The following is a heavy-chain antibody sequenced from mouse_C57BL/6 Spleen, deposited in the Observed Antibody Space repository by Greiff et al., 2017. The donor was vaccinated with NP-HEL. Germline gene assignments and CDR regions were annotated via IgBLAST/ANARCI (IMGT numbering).Heavy chain of an antibody. CDR3: ARTVYDGFPDY. CDR1: GYTFTDYE. Sequence: VKLQESGAELVRPGASVTLSCKASGYTFTDYEMHWVKQTPVHGLEWIGAIDPETGGTAYNQKFKGKAILTADKSSSTAYMELRSLTSEDSAVYYCARTVYDGFPDYWGQGTTLTVSS. J-gene: IGHJ2*01. D-gene: IGHD2-3*01. CDR2: IDPETGGT. V-gene: IGHV1-15*01.